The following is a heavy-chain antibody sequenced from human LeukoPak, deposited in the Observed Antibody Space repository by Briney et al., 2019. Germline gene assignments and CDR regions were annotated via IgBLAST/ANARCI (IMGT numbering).Heavy chain of an antibody. V-gene: IGHV3-21*01. CDR3: ASYGSGSYYRGAYYYGMDV. D-gene: IGHD3-10*01. Sequence: PGGSLRLSCAASGFTFSSYSMNWVRQAPGKGLEWVSSISSSSSYIYYADSVKGRFTISRDNAKNSLYLQMNSLRAEDTAVYYCASYGSGSYYRGAYYYGMDVWGQGTTVTVSS. CDR1: GFTFSSYS. CDR2: ISSSSSYI. J-gene: IGHJ6*02.